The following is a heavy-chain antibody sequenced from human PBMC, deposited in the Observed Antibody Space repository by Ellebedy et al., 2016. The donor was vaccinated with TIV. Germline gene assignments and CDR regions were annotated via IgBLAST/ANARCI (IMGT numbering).Heavy chain of an antibody. Sequence: GSLRLSXTVSGGSISSYYWSWIRQPPGKGLEWIGYIYYSGSTNYNPSLKSRVTISVDTSKNQFSLKLSSVTAADTAVYYCARSRILTGYPYYYYGMDVWGQGTTVTVSS. CDR1: GGSISSYY. CDR2: IYYSGST. V-gene: IGHV4-59*01. D-gene: IGHD3-9*01. CDR3: ARSRILTGYPYYYYGMDV. J-gene: IGHJ6*02.